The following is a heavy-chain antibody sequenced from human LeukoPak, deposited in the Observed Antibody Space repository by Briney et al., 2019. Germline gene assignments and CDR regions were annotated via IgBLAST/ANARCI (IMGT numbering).Heavy chain of an antibody. CDR1: GFTFSSYG. Sequence: GGSLRLSCAASGFTFSSYGMHWVRQAPGKGLEWVAFIRYDGSNKYYADSVKGRFTISRDNSKNTLYLQMNSLRAEDTAVYYCAKGRDTVGATLEDYWGQGTLVTVSS. J-gene: IGHJ4*02. D-gene: IGHD1-26*01. V-gene: IGHV3-30*02. CDR3: AKGRDTVGATLEDY. CDR2: IRYDGSNK.